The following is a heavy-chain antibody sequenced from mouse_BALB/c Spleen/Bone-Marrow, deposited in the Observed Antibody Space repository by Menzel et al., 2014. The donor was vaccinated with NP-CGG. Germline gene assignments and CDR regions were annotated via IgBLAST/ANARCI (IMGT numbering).Heavy chain of an antibody. J-gene: IGHJ3*01. CDR1: GFSFNSYG. V-gene: IGHV5-9-2*01. CDR2: ISGGGSYT. D-gene: IGHD2-4*01. Sequence: EVKLMESGGGLVKSGGSLKLSCAASGFSFNSYGMSWVRQTPEKRLEWVATISGGGSYTFYPDSVKGRFTISRDNAKNNLYRQLSSLRSEGTALYYCARHAYYDQTEVSFVYWGQGTLVTVSA. CDR3: ARHAYYDQTEVSFVY.